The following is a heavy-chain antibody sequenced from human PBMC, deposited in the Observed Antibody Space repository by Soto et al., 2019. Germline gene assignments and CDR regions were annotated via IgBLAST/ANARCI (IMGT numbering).Heavy chain of an antibody. J-gene: IGHJ6*02. V-gene: IGHV3-33*01. CDR2: IWSDGSRA. CDR1: RVTFSTFD. Sequence: SLRLSCAASRVTFSTFDMHWVRQAPGKGLEWVALIWSDGSRAFYADFVQDRFFISRDNSRNTLYLQMNSLRDEDTAVYYGAGEPRGGNYDMDGWGQGTTGTVSS. D-gene: IGHD3-16*01. CDR3: AGEPRGGNYDMDG.